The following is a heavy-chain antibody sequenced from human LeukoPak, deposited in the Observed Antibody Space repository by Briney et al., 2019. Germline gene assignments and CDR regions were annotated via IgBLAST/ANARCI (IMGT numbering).Heavy chain of an antibody. CDR2: INWNGATT. Sequence: GGSLRLSCAASGFTFDDHGMTWVRQVPGKGLEWVSNINWNGATTNYADSVKGRFPISRDNAKNSLYLQMNSLRAEDTAFYYCARLKINHGWKGGMDYWGQGTLVTVSS. D-gene: IGHD1-1*01. V-gene: IGHV3-20*04. J-gene: IGHJ4*02. CDR3: ARLKINHGWKGGMDY. CDR1: GFTFDDHG.